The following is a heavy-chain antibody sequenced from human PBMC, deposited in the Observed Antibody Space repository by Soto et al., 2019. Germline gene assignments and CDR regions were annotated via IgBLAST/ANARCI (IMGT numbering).Heavy chain of an antibody. V-gene: IGHV4-59*01. J-gene: IGHJ5*02. CDR3: ARVLGVALAAPRFAL. D-gene: IGHD6-19*01. CDR2: IYYTGSA. Sequence: SETLSLTCTVSGNSISSYYWSWIRQPPGKGLEWIGYIYYTGSADHNPSLKSRVAISVDTSKNQFSLKLRSVTAADTAVYYCARVLGVALAAPRFALSGQGTLVPVSS. CDR1: GNSISSYY.